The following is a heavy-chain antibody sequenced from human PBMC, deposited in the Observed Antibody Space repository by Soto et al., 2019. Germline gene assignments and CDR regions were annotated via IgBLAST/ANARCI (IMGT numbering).Heavy chain of an antibody. J-gene: IGHJ4*02. D-gene: IGHD1-26*01. V-gene: IGHV3-7*01. CDR1: GFTLSNFW. CDR3: ASYRKLGC. CDR2: IKEDGSEK. Sequence: EVQLVESGGGLVQPGGSLRLSCAASGFTLSNFWMRWVRQAPGKGLEWVASIKEDGSEKTYVDSVKGRFTISRDNAQNALDLQLNGQRVDDAAVYYCASYRKLGCWGQGTAVIVSS.